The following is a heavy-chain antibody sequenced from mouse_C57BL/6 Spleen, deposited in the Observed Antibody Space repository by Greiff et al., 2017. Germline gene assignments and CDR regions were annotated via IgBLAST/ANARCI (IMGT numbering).Heavy chain of an antibody. CDR2: FYPGSGSI. D-gene: IGHD2-4*01. CDR1: GYTFTEYT. CDR3: ARHEGGYDYDDYFDY. J-gene: IGHJ2*01. Sequence: QVQLKESGAELVKPGASVKLSCKASGYTFTEYTIHWVKQRSGQGLEWIGWFYPGSGSIKYNEKFKDKATLTADKSSSTVYMELSRLTSEDSAVYFCARHEGGYDYDDYFDYWGQGTTLTVSS. V-gene: IGHV1-62-2*01.